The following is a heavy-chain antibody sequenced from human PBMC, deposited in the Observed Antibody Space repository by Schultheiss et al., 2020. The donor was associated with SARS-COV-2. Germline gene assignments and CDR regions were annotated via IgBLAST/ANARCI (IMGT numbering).Heavy chain of an antibody. CDR2: ISYDGSNK. CDR3: AKDEVPAAVPYYYYYMDV. D-gene: IGHD2-2*01. V-gene: IGHV3-30*18. CDR1: GFTFSSYA. J-gene: IGHJ6*03. Sequence: GESLKISCAASGFTFSSYAMSWVRQAPGKGLEWVAVISYDGSNKHYADSVKGRFTISRDNAKNSLYLQMNSLRAEDTAVYYCAKDEVPAAVPYYYYYMDVWGKGTTVTVSS.